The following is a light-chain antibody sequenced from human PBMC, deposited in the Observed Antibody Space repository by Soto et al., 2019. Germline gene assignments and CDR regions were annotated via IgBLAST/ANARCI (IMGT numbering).Light chain of an antibody. J-gene: IGLJ3*02. CDR3: QSYDRSLSGWV. Sequence: QSVLTQPPSVSGAPGQRVTISCTESSSNIGAGYDVHWYQQLPGTAPKLLIYGNSNRPSGVPDRFSGSKSGTSASLAITGLQAEDDADYYCQSYDRSLSGWVFGGGTKLTVL. CDR2: GNS. V-gene: IGLV1-40*01. CDR1: SSNIGAGYD.